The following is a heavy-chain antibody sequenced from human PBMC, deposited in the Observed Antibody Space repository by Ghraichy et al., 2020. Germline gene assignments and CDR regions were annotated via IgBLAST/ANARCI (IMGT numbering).Heavy chain of an antibody. CDR2: IIPIFGTA. D-gene: IGHD6-13*01. CDR3: AREPLQQLAAGGPWNYFDY. V-gene: IGHV1-69*13. Sequence: SVKVSCKASGGTFSSYAISWVRQAPGQGLEWMGGIIPIFGTANYAQKFQGRVTITADESTSTAYMELSSLRSEDTAVYYCAREPLQQLAAGGPWNYFDYWGQGTLVTVSS. J-gene: IGHJ4*02. CDR1: GGTFSSYA.